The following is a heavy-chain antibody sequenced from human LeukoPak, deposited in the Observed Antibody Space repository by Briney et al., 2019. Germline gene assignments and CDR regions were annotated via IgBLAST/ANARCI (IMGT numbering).Heavy chain of an antibody. D-gene: IGHD2-15*01. CDR1: GGSLSGYY. Sequence: PSETLSLTCAVYGGSLSGYYWTWIRQTPGKGLEWIGEINYSGNTNYNRSLKSRVTISADTSKNQFSLRLSSVTAADTAVYYCARRGTAYCRGGNCYSDKYFDYWGQGTQVTVS. V-gene: IGHV4-34*01. CDR2: INYSGNT. J-gene: IGHJ4*02. CDR3: ARRGTAYCRGGNCYSDKYFDY.